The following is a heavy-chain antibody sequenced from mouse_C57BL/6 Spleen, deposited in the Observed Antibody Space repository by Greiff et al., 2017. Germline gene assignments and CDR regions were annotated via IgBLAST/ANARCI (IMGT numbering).Heavy chain of an antibody. CDR1: GFTFSDYG. D-gene: IGHD1-1*01. CDR3: ARSDYGSSYGYFDV. J-gene: IGHJ1*03. Sequence: EVMLVESGGGLVKPGGSLKLSCAASGFTFSDYGMHWVRQAPEKGLEWVAYISSGSSTIYYADTVKGRFTISRDNAMNTLFLQMTSLRSEDTAMYYCARSDYGSSYGYFDVWGTGTTVTVSS. CDR2: ISSGSSTI. V-gene: IGHV5-17*01.